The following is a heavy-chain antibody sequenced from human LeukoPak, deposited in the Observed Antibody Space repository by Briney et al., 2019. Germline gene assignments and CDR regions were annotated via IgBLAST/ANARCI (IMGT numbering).Heavy chain of an antibody. CDR2: INPSGGST. V-gene: IGHV1-46*01. Sequence: APVKVSCKASGYTFTSYYMHWVRQAPGQGLEWMGIINPSGGSTSYAQKFQGRVTMPRDTSTSTVYMELSSLRSEDTAVYYCARGGASDAFDIWGQGTMVTVSS. J-gene: IGHJ3*02. CDR3: ARGGASDAFDI. CDR1: GYTFTSYY.